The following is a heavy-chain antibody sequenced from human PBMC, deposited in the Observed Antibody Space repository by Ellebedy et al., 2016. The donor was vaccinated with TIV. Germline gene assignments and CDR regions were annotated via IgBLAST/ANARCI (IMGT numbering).Heavy chain of an antibody. V-gene: IGHV3-48*04. J-gene: IGHJ4*02. CDR2: ISIDSTAK. Sequence: PGGSLRLSCEVSTFNLDGYTMNWVRQAPGRGLEWVSSISIDSTAKYYADSVKGRFTISRDNAKNSLYLQMSSLTAEDTAVYYCTRAIPKVPPMRPFDYWGQGTLVTVSS. CDR3: TRAIPKVPPMRPFDY. D-gene: IGHD2-2*01. CDR1: TFNLDGYT.